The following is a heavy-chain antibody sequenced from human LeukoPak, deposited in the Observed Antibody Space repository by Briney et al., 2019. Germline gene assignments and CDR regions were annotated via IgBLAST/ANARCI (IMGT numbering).Heavy chain of an antibody. V-gene: IGHV3-33*06. CDR1: GFTFRNYA. J-gene: IGHJ4*02. CDR2: IWYDGSNK. D-gene: IGHD1-26*01. Sequence: GGSLRLSCAASGFTFRNYAMHWVRQAPGKGLEWLAVIWYDGSNKYCADSVKGRFTISRDNSKNTLHLQMNSLRAEDTAVYYCAKYSGSHSSPAWVDYWGQGTLLTVSS. CDR3: AKYSGSHSSPAWVDY.